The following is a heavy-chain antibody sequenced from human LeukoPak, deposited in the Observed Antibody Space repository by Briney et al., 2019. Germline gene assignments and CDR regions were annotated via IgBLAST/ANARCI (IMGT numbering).Heavy chain of an antibody. V-gene: IGHV3-21*01. CDR3: ARDRPGYSSSTSCYDLSYYYYGMDV. D-gene: IGHD2-2*03. CDR1: GFTFSSYS. Sequence: PGGSLRLSCAASGFTFSSYSMIWVRQAPGKGLEWVSSISSSSSYIYYADSVKGRFTISRDNAKNSLYLQMNSLRAEDTAVYYCARDRPGYSSSTSCYDLSYYYYGMDVWGQGTTVTVSS. CDR2: ISSSSSYI. J-gene: IGHJ6*02.